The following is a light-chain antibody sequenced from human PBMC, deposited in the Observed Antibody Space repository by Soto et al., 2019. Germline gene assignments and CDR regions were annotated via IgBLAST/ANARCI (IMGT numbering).Light chain of an antibody. CDR3: QHYGSSHT. J-gene: IGKJ5*01. V-gene: IGKV3-11*01. CDR1: QSVSSY. CDR2: DAS. Sequence: EIVLTQSPATLSFCQGQRSTLACRASQSVSSYLAWYQQKPGQAPRLLIYDASNRATGIPARFSGSGSGTDFTLTISRLETEDFAVYYCQHYGSSHTFGQGTRLEIK.